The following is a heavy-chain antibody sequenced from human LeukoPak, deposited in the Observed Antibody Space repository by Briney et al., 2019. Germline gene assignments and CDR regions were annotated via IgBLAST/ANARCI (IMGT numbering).Heavy chain of an antibody. J-gene: IGHJ6*02. CDR3: ARGTPYYYYGMDV. Sequence: SETLSLTCAVYGGSFSGYYWSWIRQPPGKGLEWIGEINHSGCTNYNPSLKSRVTISVDTSKNQFSLKLSSVTAADTAVYYCARGTPYYYYGMDVWGQGTTVTVSS. CDR1: GGSFSGYY. CDR2: INHSGCT. V-gene: IGHV4-34*01.